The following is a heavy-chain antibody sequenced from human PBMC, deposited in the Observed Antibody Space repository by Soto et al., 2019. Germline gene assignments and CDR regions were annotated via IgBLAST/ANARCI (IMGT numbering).Heavy chain of an antibody. Sequence: VQLVESGGGLVQPGGSLRLSCAVSGFTFTTYWMTWVRQAPGKGLERVANIKEDGTETNYLDSVWGRFSISRDNAKNSLFLQMNSLRAEASAIYYCARAGSENEYWGQGTLVTVSS. CDR3: ARAGSENEY. J-gene: IGHJ4*02. CDR1: GFTFTTYW. D-gene: IGHD3-10*01. CDR2: IKEDGTET. V-gene: IGHV3-7*05.